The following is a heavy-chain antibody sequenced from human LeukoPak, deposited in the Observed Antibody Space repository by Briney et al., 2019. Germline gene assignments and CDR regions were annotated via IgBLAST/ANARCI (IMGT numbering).Heavy chain of an antibody. D-gene: IGHD3-10*01. CDR3: ARDPGGAGYYYGSGSYYTLDY. V-gene: IGHV4-4*02. J-gene: IGHJ4*02. CDR2: IYHSGST. CDR1: GGSISSSNW. Sequence: SETLSLTCAVSGGSISSSNWWSWVRQPPGKGLEWIGEIYHSGSTNYNPSLKSRVTISVDKSKNQFSLKLSSVTAADTAVYYCARDPGGAGYYYGSGSYYTLDYWGQGTLVTVSS.